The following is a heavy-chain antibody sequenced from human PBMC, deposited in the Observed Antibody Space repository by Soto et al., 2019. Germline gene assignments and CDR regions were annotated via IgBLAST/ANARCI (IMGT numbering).Heavy chain of an antibody. CDR1: GTSISSYY. Sequence: PSETLSLTCTVSGTSISSYYWRWIRQPPGKGLEWVANIHYSWTTNYNPSLARRVTLSVDTYKNQFSLKMTSVTAADRDMYFCASDNWYGIDSWGRGTLVTVSS. CDR3: ASDNWYGIDS. CDR2: IHYSWTT. D-gene: IGHD1-1*01. V-gene: IGHV4-59*01. J-gene: IGHJ5*01.